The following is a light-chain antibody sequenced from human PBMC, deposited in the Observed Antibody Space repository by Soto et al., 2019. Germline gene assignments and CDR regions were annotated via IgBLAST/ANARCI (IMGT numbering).Light chain of an antibody. J-gene: IGKJ3*01. CDR1: QDIGYF. Sequence: DIQMTQSPSSLSASVGDRVTITCRASQDIGYFLTWYQQRPGKVPKLIIYSASSLFSGAPSRFSGSGSGTDFPLPIFTLQPDVVPTNYCQKNNLAPFPFGLGPEWRSN. V-gene: IGKV1-27*01. CDR3: QKNNLAPFP. CDR2: SAS.